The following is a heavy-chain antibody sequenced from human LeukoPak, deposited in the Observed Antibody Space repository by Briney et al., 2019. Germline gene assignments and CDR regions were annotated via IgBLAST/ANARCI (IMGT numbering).Heavy chain of an antibody. CDR1: GFTFSSYG. D-gene: IGHD3-3*01. CDR3: AKAEIIRYDFWSGYSYFDY. J-gene: IGHJ4*02. CDR2: IRYDGSNK. Sequence: GGSLRLSCAASGFTFSSYGMHWVRQAPGKGLEWVAFIRYDGSNKYYADSVKGRFTISRDNSKNTLYLQMNSLRAEDTAVYYCAKAEIIRYDFWSGYSYFDYWGQGTLVTVSS. V-gene: IGHV3-30*02.